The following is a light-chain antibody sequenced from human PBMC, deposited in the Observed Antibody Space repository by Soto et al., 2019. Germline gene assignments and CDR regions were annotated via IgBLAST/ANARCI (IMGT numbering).Light chain of an antibody. Sequence: QSALTQSPSASGSPGQSVTISCTGTSSDVGNYKYVYWYQQHPGKAPKLMIYEVSKRPSGVPDRFSGSKSGNTASLTVSGLQVEDEADYYCSSYAGSNLWVFGGGTKVTVL. CDR1: SSDVGNYKY. V-gene: IGLV2-8*01. J-gene: IGLJ3*02. CDR2: EVS. CDR3: SSYAGSNLWV.